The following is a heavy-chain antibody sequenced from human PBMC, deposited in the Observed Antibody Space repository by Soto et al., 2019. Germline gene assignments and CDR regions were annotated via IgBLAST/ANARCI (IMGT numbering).Heavy chain of an antibody. CDR2: IYYSGST. CDR1: GGSISSGGYY. D-gene: IGHD6-6*01. J-gene: IGHJ4*02. V-gene: IGHV4-31*03. CDR3: ASLTSYSSSSDYFDY. Sequence: PSETLSLTCTVSGGSISSGGYYWSWIRQHPGKGLEWIGYIYYSGSTYYNPSLKSRVTISVDTSKNQFSLKLSSVTAADTAVYYCASLTSYSSSSDYFDYWGQGTLVTVSS.